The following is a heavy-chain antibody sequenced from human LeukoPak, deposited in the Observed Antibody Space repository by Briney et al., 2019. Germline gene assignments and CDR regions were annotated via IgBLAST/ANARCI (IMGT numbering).Heavy chain of an antibody. V-gene: IGHV1-69*06. CDR2: IIPIFGTA. J-gene: IGHJ4*02. CDR3: ARALGGRSSGWYAFDY. Sequence: GASVKVSCKASGGTFSSYAISWVRQAPGQGLEWMGGIIPIFGTANYAQKFQGRVTITADKSTSTAYVELSSLRSEDTAVYYCARALGGRSSGWYAFDYWGQGTLVSVSS. D-gene: IGHD6-19*01. CDR1: GGTFSSYA.